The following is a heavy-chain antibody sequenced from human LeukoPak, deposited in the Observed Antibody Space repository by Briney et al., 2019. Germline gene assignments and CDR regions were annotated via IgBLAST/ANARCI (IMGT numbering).Heavy chain of an antibody. V-gene: IGHV4-59*01. D-gene: IGHD6-13*01. J-gene: IGHJ6*02. CDR2: IYYSGST. CDR3: ARESGSSWVYGMDV. Sequence: SETLSLTCAVYGGSFSGYYWSWIRQPPGKGLEWIGYIYYSGSTNYNPSLKSRVAISVDTSKNQFSLKLSSVTAADTAVYYCARESGSSWVYGMDVWGQGTTVTVS. CDR1: GGSFSGYY.